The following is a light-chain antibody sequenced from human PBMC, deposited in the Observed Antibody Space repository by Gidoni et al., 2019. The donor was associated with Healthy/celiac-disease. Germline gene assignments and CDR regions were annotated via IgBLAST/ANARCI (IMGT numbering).Light chain of an antibody. Sequence: DIQMTQSPSSLSASVGDRVNITCRASQSISSYLNWYQQKPGKAPKLLIYAASSLQSGVPSRFSGSGSGTDFTLTISSLQPEDFATYYCQQSYSTPTFXXXTKLEIK. CDR1: QSISSY. V-gene: IGKV1-39*01. CDR2: AAS. J-gene: IGKJ2*01. CDR3: QQSYSTPT.